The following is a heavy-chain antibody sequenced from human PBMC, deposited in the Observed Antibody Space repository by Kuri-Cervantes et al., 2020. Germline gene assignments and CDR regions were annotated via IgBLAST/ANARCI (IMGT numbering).Heavy chain of an antibody. V-gene: IGHV4-34*01. CDR2: INHSGST. J-gene: IGHJ2*01. D-gene: IGHD3-22*01. Sequence: LSCAVYGGSFSGYYWSWIRQPPGKGLEWIGEINHSGSTNYNPSLKSRVTISVDTSKNQFSLKLSSVTAADTAVYYCASEGRYYDSSGYLWGRGTLVTVSS. CDR1: GGSFSGYY. CDR3: ASEGRYYDSSGYL.